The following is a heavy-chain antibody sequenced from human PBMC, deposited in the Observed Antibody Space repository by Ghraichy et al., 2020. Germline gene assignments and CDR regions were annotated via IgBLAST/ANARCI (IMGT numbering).Heavy chain of an antibody. J-gene: IGHJ4*02. D-gene: IGHD3/OR15-3a*01. CDR2: LSPAANII. CDR1: GFSLTDSW. Sequence: GESQNISCAASGFSLTDSWMYWVRQVPGKGLVWVSHLSPAANIINYVESVRGRFTISRDTAKNTLFLQMDSLRVDDTAIYYCARGEFGLVDWGRGTLVTVSA. CDR3: ARGEFGLVD. V-gene: IGHV3-74*01.